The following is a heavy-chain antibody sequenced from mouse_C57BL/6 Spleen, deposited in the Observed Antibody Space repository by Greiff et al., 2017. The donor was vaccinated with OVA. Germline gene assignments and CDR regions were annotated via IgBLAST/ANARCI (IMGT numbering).Heavy chain of an antibody. Sequence: VQLKQPGAELVKPGASVKLSCTASGFNIKDYYMHWVKQRTEQGLEWIGRIDPEDGETKYAPKFQGKATITADTSSNTAYLQLSSLTSEDTAVYYCASLTTVVATDFDYWGQGTTLTVSS. D-gene: IGHD1-1*01. J-gene: IGHJ2*01. CDR2: IDPEDGET. CDR3: ASLTTVVATDFDY. CDR1: GFNIKDYY. V-gene: IGHV14-2*01.